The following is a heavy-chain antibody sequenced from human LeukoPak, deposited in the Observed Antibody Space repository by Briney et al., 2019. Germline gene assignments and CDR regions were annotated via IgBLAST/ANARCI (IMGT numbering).Heavy chain of an antibody. CDR1: GFTFSSYA. CDR3: ARSLPVTTVSSLDY. CDR2: ISYDGSNK. D-gene: IGHD4-17*01. J-gene: IGHJ4*02. Sequence: QPGGSLRLSCAASGFTFSSYAMHWVRQAPGKGLEWVAVISYDGSNKYYADSVKGRFTISRDNSKNTLYLQVNSLRAEDTAVYYCARSLPVTTVSSLDYWGQGTLVTVSS. V-gene: IGHV3-30-3*01.